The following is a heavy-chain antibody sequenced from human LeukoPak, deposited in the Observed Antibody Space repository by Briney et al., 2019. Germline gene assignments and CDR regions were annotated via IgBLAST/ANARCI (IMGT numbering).Heavy chain of an antibody. D-gene: IGHD2/OR15-2a*01. Sequence: GGSLRLSCVASGFTFSIHWMTWVRQAPGKGLEWVATIKPDGNDKFFVDSVKGRFTISRDNAKTSLFLQMNSLRAEDTAIYYCTQGTCNNWGQGAWSPSPQ. J-gene: IGHJ1*01. CDR3: TQGTCNN. CDR1: GFTFSIHW. CDR2: IKPDGNDK. V-gene: IGHV3-7*03.